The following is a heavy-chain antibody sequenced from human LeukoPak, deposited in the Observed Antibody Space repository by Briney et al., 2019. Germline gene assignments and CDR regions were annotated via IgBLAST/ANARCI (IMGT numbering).Heavy chain of an antibody. Sequence: GGSLRLSCAASGFTFSSYSMNWVRQAPGKGLEWVSSISSSSSYIYYADSVKGRFTISRDNAKNTLYLQMNSLRAEDTAVYYCARESLGAGEYWGQGTLVTVPS. V-gene: IGHV3-21*01. CDR2: ISSSSSYI. CDR3: ARESLGAGEY. CDR1: GFTFSSYS. J-gene: IGHJ4*02. D-gene: IGHD3-10*01.